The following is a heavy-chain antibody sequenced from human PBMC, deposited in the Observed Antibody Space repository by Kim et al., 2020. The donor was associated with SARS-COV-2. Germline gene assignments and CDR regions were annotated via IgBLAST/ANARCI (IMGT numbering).Heavy chain of an antibody. D-gene: IGHD2-2*01. V-gene: IGHV3-23*01. Sequence: GGSLRLSCAASGFTFSSFAMTWVRQAPGKGLEWVSILSDSGGDTFYADSVKGRFTISRDNSKNTLYLQMNSLRAEDTAVYYCAKKCRPARGQWYFDLWGRGTLVTVSS. CDR1: GFTFSSFA. J-gene: IGHJ2*01. CDR3: AKKCRPARGQWYFDL. CDR2: LSDSGGDT.